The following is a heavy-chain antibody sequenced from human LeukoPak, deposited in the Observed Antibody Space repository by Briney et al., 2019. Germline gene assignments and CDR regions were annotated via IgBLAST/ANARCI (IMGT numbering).Heavy chain of an antibody. CDR2: IWYDGSNK. Sequence: PGRSLRLSCAASGFTFSSYGMHWVRQAPGKGLEWVAVIWYDGSNKYYADSVKGRFTISRDNAKNSLYLQMNSLRAEDMALYYCAILHPLDYWGQGTLVTVSS. CDR1: GFTFSSYG. V-gene: IGHV3-33*03. CDR3: AILHPLDY. J-gene: IGHJ4*02.